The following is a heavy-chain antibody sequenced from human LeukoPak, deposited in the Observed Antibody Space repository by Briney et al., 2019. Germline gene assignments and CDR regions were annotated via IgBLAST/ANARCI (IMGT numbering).Heavy chain of an antibody. CDR2: ISGSGGST. Sequence: GGSLRLSCAASGFTFSSYAMSWVRQAPGKGLEWVSAISGSGGSTYYADSVKGRFTISRDNSKNTLYLQMNSLRAEDTAVYYCAKVPRRGYSYGMDDYYMDVWGKGTTVTVSS. J-gene: IGHJ6*03. V-gene: IGHV3-23*01. D-gene: IGHD5-18*01. CDR3: AKVPRRGYSYGMDDYYMDV. CDR1: GFTFSSYA.